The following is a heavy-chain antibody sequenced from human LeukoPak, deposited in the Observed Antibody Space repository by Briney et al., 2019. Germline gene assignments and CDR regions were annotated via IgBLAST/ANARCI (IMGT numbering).Heavy chain of an antibody. CDR2: IYSDGST. J-gene: IGHJ4*02. CDR3: ARDLGYCSGGTCYVGYCDY. V-gene: IGHV3-66*01. D-gene: IGHD2-15*01. Sequence: GGSLRLSCAASGFTVSSNYMNWVRQAPGKGLEWVSIIYSDGSTYYADSVKGRFTISRGNSENILYLQMNNLRAEDTAVYYCARDLGYCSGGTCYVGYCDYWGQGTLVTVSA. CDR1: GFTVSSNY.